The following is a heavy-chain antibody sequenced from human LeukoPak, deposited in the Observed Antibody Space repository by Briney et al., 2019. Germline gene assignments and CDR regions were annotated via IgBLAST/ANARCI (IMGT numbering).Heavy chain of an antibody. J-gene: IGHJ4*02. Sequence: TSVKVSCKVSGYTLTELSMHWVRQAPGKGLEWMGGFDPEDPEDGEAIYAQKFQGRVTMTEDTSTDTAYMELSSLRSEDTAVYYCTTGKIYCSSCSDDYWGQGTLVTVSS. CDR2: FDPEDPEDGEA. D-gene: IGHD6-13*01. CDR3: TTGKIYCSSCSDDY. CDR1: GYTLTELS. V-gene: IGHV1-24*01.